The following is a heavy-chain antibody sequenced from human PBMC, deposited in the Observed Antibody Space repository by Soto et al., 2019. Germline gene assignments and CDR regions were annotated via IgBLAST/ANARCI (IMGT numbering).Heavy chain of an antibody. J-gene: IGHJ4*02. CDR3: AKDLDAHGSGSYIGRVFDY. CDR1: GFTFSSYA. D-gene: IGHD3-10*01. V-gene: IGHV3-23*01. CDR2: ISGSGGST. Sequence: GSLRLSCAASGFTFSSYAMSWVRQAPGKGLEWVSAISGSGGSTYYADSVKGRFTISRDNSKNTLYLQMNSLRAEDTAVYYCAKDLDAHGSGSYIGRVFDYWGQGTLVTVSS.